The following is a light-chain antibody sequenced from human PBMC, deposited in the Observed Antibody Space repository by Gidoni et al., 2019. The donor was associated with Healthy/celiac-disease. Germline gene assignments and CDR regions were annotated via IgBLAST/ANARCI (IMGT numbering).Light chain of an antibody. J-gene: IGKJ2*01. Sequence: SFSGVPSRFSGSGSGADFTLTINSLEAEDAATYYCGQRNSLPYTFGQGTKLEIK. V-gene: IGKV6-21*01. CDR3: GQRNSLPYT.